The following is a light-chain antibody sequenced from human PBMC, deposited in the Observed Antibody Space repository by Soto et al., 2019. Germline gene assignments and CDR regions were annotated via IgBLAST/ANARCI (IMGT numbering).Light chain of an antibody. CDR2: EAN. Sequence: QSALTQPASVSGSPGQSITISCTGTSSDVGKYNFVSWYQQHPGKAPKLMIYEANKRPSVVSNRFSGSKSGNTASLTISGLQTEDEADYYCCSYAGNSALVFGTGTKLTVL. CDR1: SSDVGKYNF. J-gene: IGLJ1*01. V-gene: IGLV2-23*01. CDR3: CSYAGNSALV.